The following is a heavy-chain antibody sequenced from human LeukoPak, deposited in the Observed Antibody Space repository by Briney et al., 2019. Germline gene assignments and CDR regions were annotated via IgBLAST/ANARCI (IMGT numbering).Heavy chain of an antibody. CDR3: ARDYDDYVWGSYRPLGY. D-gene: IGHD3-16*02. CDR1: GGSISSSSYY. Sequence: SETLSLTCTVSGGSISSSSYYWGWIRQPPGKGLEWIGSIYYSGSTYYNPSLKSRVTISVDTSKNQFSLKLSSVTAADTAVYYCARDYDDYVWGSYRPLGYWGQGTLVTVSS. CDR2: IYYSGST. V-gene: IGHV4-39*07. J-gene: IGHJ4*02.